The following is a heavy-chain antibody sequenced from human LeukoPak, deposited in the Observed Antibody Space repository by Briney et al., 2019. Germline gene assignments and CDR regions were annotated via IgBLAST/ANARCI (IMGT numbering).Heavy chain of an antibody. D-gene: IGHD6-19*01. CDR2: ISTDGSNT. CDR1: GFTFTNYA. Sequence: PGRSLRLSCAASGFTFTNYAMHWVRQAPGKGLQWVAIISTDGSNTYSADSVNGRFTISRDNAKNTLYLQLNSLRAEDTAVYYCARVNSGWYSYYFDYWGQGTLVTVSS. V-gene: IGHV3-30*07. J-gene: IGHJ4*02. CDR3: ARVNSGWYSYYFDY.